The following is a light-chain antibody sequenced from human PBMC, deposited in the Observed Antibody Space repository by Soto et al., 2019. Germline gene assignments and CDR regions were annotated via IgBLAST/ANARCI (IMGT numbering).Light chain of an antibody. Sequence: DIVMTQSPDSLAVSLGERATNNCKSSQSVLYSSNKKNHLAWYQQKSGQPPKLLIYWASTRESGVPDRFRGSGSGTDFTLTISSLQAEDVAVYYCQQYYSTPWTFGQGTNVEIK. CDR3: QQYYSTPWT. CDR2: WAS. J-gene: IGKJ1*01. V-gene: IGKV4-1*01. CDR1: QSVLYSSNKKNH.